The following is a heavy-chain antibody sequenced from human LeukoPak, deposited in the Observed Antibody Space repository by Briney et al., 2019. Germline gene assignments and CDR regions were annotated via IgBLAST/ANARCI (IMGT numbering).Heavy chain of an antibody. J-gene: IGHJ4*02. CDR1: GYSFTSYW. D-gene: IGHD6-13*01. CDR3: ARGTSYSSSWYPLSFDY. CDR2: IYPGDSDT. V-gene: IGHV5-51*01. Sequence: GESLKISCKGSGYSFTSYWIGWVRQMPGKGLEWMGIIYPGDSDTRYSPSFQGQVTISADKSISTAYLQWSSLKASDTAMYYCARGTSYSSSWYPLSFDYWGQGTLVTVSS.